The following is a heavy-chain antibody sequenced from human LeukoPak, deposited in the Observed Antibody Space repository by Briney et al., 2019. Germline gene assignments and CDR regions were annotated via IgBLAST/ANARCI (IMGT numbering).Heavy chain of an antibody. D-gene: IGHD3-3*01. CDR2: IYTSGST. CDR3: ARGFLEWSSSTPYNWFDP. V-gene: IGHV4-4*07. Sequence: SETLSLTCTVSGGSISSYYWSWIRQPAGKGLEWIGRIYTSGSTKYNPSLKSRVTMAVDTSKIQFSLKLSSVTAADTAVYYCARGFLEWSSSTPYNWFDPWGQGTLVTVSS. J-gene: IGHJ5*02. CDR1: GGSISSYY.